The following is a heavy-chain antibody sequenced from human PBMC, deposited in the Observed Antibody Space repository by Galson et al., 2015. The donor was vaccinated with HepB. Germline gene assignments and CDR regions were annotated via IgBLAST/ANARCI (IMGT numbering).Heavy chain of an antibody. CDR1: GFTFSGSA. J-gene: IGHJ4*02. V-gene: IGHV3-73*01. D-gene: IGHD6-13*01. Sequence: SPRLSCAASGFTFSGSAMHWVRQASGRGLEWVGRIGSKANSYATAYAASVKGRFTISRDDSKNTAYMQMNSLKTEDTAVYYCTRLGDLSGYSSLWGQGTLVTVSS. CDR2: IGSKANSYAT. CDR3: TRLGDLSGYSSL.